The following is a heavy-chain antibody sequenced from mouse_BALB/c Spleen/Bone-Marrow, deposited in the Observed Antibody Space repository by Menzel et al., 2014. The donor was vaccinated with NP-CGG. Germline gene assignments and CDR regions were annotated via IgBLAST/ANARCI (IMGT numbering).Heavy chain of an antibody. CDR2: IDPSDSYT. D-gene: IGHD2-2*01. J-gene: IGHJ1*01. Sequence: VQLQQSGAELVKPGASVKMSCKASGYTFTSYWMHWVKRRPGQGLEWIGVIDPSDSYTSYNQKFKGKATLTVDTSSSTAYMQLSSLTSEDSAVYYCTRGGYDWYFDVWGAGTTVTVSS. V-gene: IGHV1S127*01. CDR3: TRGGYDWYFDV. CDR1: GYTFTSYW.